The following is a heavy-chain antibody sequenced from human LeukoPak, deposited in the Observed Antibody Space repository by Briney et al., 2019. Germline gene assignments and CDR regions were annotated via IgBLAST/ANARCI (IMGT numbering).Heavy chain of an antibody. CDR2: STI. V-gene: IGHV3-48*01. CDR3: ARDSEYSYGLYYYYYYMDV. Sequence: STIYYADSVKGRFTISRDNAKNSLYLQMNSLRAEDTAVYYCARDSEYSYGLYYYYYYMDVWGKGTTVTVSS. D-gene: IGHD5-18*01. J-gene: IGHJ6*03.